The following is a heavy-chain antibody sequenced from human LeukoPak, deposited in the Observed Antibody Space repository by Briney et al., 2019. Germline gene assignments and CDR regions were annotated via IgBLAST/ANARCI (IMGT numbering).Heavy chain of an antibody. CDR3: AKGYSSGLRH. Sequence: PGRSLRLSCAASGFTFSSYAMHWVRQAPGKGLEWVAVISYDGSNKYYADSVKGRFTISRDNSKNTLYLQMNSLRAEDTAVYYCAKGYSSGLRHWGQGTLVTVSS. CDR1: GFTFSSYA. D-gene: IGHD6-19*01. J-gene: IGHJ4*02. V-gene: IGHV3-30*04. CDR2: ISYDGSNK.